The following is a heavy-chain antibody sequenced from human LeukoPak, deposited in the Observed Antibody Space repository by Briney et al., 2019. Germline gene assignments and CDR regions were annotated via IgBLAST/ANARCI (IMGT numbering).Heavy chain of an antibody. Sequence: KFQGRVTMTRDTSISTTYMELNRLRSDDTAVYYCARASGYCSSTSCPDMDYWGQGTLVTVSS. V-gene: IGHV1-2*02. D-gene: IGHD2-2*01. CDR3: ARASGYCSSTSCPDMDY. J-gene: IGHJ4*02.